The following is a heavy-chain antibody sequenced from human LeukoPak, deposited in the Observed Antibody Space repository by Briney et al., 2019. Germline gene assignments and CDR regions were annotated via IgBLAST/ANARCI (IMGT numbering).Heavy chain of an antibody. Sequence: SETLSLTCTVSGGSISNYHWTWIRQPPGKGLEWIGYIYYSGSTNYNPSLKSRVTISVDTSKNQFSLKLSSVTAADTAVYFCATIRVDYWYFNLWGRGTLVTVSS. CDR1: GGSISNYH. CDR3: ATIRVDYWYFNL. V-gene: IGHV4-59*01. D-gene: IGHD2-21*01. J-gene: IGHJ2*01. CDR2: IYYSGST.